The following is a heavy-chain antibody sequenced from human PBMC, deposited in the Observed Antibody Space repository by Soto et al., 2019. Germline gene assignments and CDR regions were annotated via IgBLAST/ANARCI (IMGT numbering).Heavy chain of an antibody. J-gene: IGHJ5*02. Sequence: GGSLRLSCAASGFTFSSYGMHWVRQAPGKGLEWVAVISYDGSNKYYADSVKGRFTISRDNSKNTLYLQMNSLRAEDTAVYYCAKDRMGDSSGIFDPWGQGTLVTVSS. CDR1: GFTFSSYG. D-gene: IGHD3-22*01. V-gene: IGHV3-30*18. CDR2: ISYDGSNK. CDR3: AKDRMGDSSGIFDP.